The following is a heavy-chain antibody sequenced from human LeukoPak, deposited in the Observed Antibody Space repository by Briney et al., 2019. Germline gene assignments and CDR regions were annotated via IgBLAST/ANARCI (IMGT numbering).Heavy chain of an antibody. CDR3: ARGGPRRSGYYYYYGMDV. Sequence: SQTLSLTCAISGDSVSSNSAAWNWIRRSPSRGLEWLGRTYYRSKWYNDYAVSVKSRITINPDTSKNQFSLQLNSVTPEDTAVYYCARGGPRRSGYYYYYGMDVWGQGTTVTVSS. D-gene: IGHD5-12*01. J-gene: IGHJ6*02. CDR1: GDSVSSNSAA. CDR2: TYYRSKWYN. V-gene: IGHV6-1*01.